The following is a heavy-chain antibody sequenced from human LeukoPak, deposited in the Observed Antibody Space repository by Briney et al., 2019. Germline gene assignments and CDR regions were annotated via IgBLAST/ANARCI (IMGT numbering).Heavy chain of an antibody. Sequence: GGSLRLSCAASGFTFSSYWMNWVRQAPGKGLVWVSRINSDGSTTSYADFVKGRFTISRDNAKNTLYLQMSSLRAEDTAVYYCARYGVGSGSYDGLDIWGQGTMLTVSS. V-gene: IGHV3-74*01. CDR3: ARYGVGSGSYDGLDI. D-gene: IGHD3-10*01. CDR1: GFTFSSYW. J-gene: IGHJ3*02. CDR2: INSDGSTT.